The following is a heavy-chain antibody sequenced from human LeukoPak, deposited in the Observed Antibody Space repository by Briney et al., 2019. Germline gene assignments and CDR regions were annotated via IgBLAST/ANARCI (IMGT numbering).Heavy chain of an antibody. CDR1: GGSISSYY. CDR3: ASGEYCGGDCQGAFDI. J-gene: IGHJ3*02. D-gene: IGHD2-21*02. CDR2: IYTIGNT. Sequence: SETLSLTCTVSGGSISSYYWSWIRQPAGKGLEWIGRIYTIGNTNYNPSLKSRVTMSLDTSKNQFSLKLSSVTAADTAVYYCASGEYCGGDCQGAFDIWGQGTMVTVSS. V-gene: IGHV4-4*07.